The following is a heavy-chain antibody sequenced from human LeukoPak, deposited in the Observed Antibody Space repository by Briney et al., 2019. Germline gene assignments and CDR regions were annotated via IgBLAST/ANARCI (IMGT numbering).Heavy chain of an antibody. CDR2: MFHSGTT. Sequence: SETLSPTCTVSGGSIKSHFWSWVRQPPGKRLEWIGYMFHSGTTNYNPSLKSRVTISVDTSKNQFSLRLTSVTAADTAVYYCVRTNPWDLTYYFDYWGQGTLVTVSS. J-gene: IGHJ4*02. CDR3: VRTNPWDLTYYFDY. D-gene: IGHD1-14*01. V-gene: IGHV4-59*11. CDR1: GGSIKSHF.